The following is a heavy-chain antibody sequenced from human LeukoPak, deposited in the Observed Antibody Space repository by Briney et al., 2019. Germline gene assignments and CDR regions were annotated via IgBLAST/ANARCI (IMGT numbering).Heavy chain of an antibody. CDR3: ARVGGYNKYFDY. V-gene: IGHV4-39*01. Sequence: PSETLSLTCTVSGGSISSSSYYWGWIRQPPGKGLEWIGSIYYSGSTYYNPSLKSRVTISVDTSKNQFSLKLSSVTAADTAVYYCARVGGYNKYFDYWGQGTLVTVSS. CDR2: IYYSGST. D-gene: IGHD5-24*01. J-gene: IGHJ4*02. CDR1: GGSISSSSYY.